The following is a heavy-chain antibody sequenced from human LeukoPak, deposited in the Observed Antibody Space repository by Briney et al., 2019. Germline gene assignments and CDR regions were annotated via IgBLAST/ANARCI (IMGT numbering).Heavy chain of an antibody. Sequence: PGGSLRLSCAASGFTFSGHNMNWVRQAPGKGLEWVSSITSRSSSIFYADSVRGRFTISRDNAKNSLYLQMNSLRAEDTAFYYCARCSGTYRDYWGQGTLVTVSS. V-gene: IGHV3-21*01. CDR3: ARCSGTYRDY. CDR1: GFTFSGHN. D-gene: IGHD2-15*01. J-gene: IGHJ4*02. CDR2: ITSRSSSI.